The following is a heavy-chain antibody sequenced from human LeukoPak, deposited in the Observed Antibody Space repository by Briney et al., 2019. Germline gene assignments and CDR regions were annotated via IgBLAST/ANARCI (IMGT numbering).Heavy chain of an antibody. CDR2: INSDGSNT. Sequence: GGSLTLSCAASGFTFSSYWMHWVRQSPEKGLVWVSRINSDGSNTAYADSVKGRFTISRDNAKNTLYLQMNGLRAEDTAVYYCARDLELVYYDSTVNDYWGQGTLVTVSS. CDR3: ARDLELVYYDSTVNDY. J-gene: IGHJ4*02. D-gene: IGHD3-22*01. CDR1: GFTFSSYW. V-gene: IGHV3-74*01.